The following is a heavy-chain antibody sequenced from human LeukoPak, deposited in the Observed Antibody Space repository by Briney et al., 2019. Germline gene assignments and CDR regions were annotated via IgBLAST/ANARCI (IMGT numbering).Heavy chain of an antibody. Sequence: GGSLRLSCAASGFTFSSYAMHWVRQAPGKGLEWVAVISYDGSNKYYADSVKGRFTISRDNAKNPLYLQMNSLRAEDTAVYYCARGGYDWGQGTLVTVSS. CDR2: ISYDGSNK. J-gene: IGHJ4*02. V-gene: IGHV3-30-3*01. D-gene: IGHD3-22*01. CDR3: ARGGYD. CDR1: GFTFSSYA.